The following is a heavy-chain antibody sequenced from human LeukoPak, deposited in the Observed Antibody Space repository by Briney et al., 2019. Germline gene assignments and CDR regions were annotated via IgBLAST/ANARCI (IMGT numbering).Heavy chain of an antibody. CDR1: GFTFSTSA. D-gene: IGHD4-17*01. V-gene: IGHV3-23*01. CDR2: ILSSGGST. J-gene: IGHJ5*02. CDR3: AKAMYDYGDPVGWFDP. Sequence: GGSLRLSCAASGFTFSTSAMSWVRQAPGKGLEWVSGILSSGGSTYYADSVKGRFTISRDNSKNTLYLQMSRLRAEDTAVYYCAKAMYDYGDPVGWFDPWGQGTLVTVSS.